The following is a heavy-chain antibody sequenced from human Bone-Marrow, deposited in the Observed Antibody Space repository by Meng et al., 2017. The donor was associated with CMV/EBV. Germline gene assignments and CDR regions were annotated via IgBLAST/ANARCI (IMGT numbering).Heavy chain of an antibody. CDR2: IYSGGST. CDR1: GFTVSSNY. CDR3: AKEGYSNYFDY. D-gene: IGHD4-11*01. Sequence: GESLKISCAASGFTVSSNYMSWVRQAPGKGLEWVSVIYSGGSTYYADSVKGRFTISRDNSKNTLYLQMNSLRAEDTAVYYCAKEGYSNYFDYWGQGTLVTVSS. V-gene: IGHV3-53*01. J-gene: IGHJ4*02.